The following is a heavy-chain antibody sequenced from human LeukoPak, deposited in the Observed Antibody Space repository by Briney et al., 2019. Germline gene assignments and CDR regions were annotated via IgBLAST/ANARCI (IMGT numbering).Heavy chain of an antibody. J-gene: IGHJ4*02. V-gene: IGHV3-74*01. Sequence: GGSLRLSCAASGFTFSRYWMHWVRQTPGQGLVWVSRFKSDGSITNYADSVKGRFTISGDNAKSTLYLQMNSLRAEDTAVYYCARGIGIPLSGTYYYFDYWGQGTLVTVSS. D-gene: IGHD6-19*01. CDR3: ARGIGIPLSGTYYYFDY. CDR1: GFTFSRYW. CDR2: FKSDGSIT.